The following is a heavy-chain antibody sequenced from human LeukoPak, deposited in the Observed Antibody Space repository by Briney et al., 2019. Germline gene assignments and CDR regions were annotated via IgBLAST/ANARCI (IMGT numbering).Heavy chain of an antibody. CDR1: GFIFSDYS. CDR2: ISSSSSTI. V-gene: IGHV3-48*02. CDR3: ARGGITIFGVGHDAFDI. Sequence: PGGSLRLSCAASGFIFSDYSMDWVRQAPGRGLEWVSYISSSSSTIYYADSVKGRFTISRDNAKKSLYLQMNSLREEDTAVYYCARGGITIFGVGHDAFDIWGQGTMVTVSS. D-gene: IGHD3-3*01. J-gene: IGHJ3*02.